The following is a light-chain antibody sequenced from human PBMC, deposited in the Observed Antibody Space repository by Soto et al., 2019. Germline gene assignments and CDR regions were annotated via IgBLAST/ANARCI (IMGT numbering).Light chain of an antibody. CDR2: AAS. CDR1: QNINSY. CDR3: QHYNSYSMWT. Sequence: DIQMIQSPSSLSASVGDRVTITCRASQNINSYLNWYQHKPGKAPNLLIYAASTLQSGVPSRFSGSGSGTEFTLTISRLQPEDSATYYCQHYNSYSMWTFGQGTKVDIK. J-gene: IGKJ1*01. V-gene: IGKV1-9*01.